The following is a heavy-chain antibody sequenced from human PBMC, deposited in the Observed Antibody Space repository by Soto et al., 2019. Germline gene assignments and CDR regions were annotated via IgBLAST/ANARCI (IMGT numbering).Heavy chain of an antibody. Sequence: GSLRLSCAASGFTFSSYAMSWVRQAPGKGLEWVSAISGSGGSTYYADSVKGRFTISRDNSKNTLYLQMNSLRAEDTAVYYCAKMYYDFWSGYYSPGEWFDPWGQGTLLTVSS. V-gene: IGHV3-23*01. CDR3: AKMYYDFWSGYYSPGEWFDP. D-gene: IGHD3-3*01. CDR2: ISGSGGST. J-gene: IGHJ5*02. CDR1: GFTFSSYA.